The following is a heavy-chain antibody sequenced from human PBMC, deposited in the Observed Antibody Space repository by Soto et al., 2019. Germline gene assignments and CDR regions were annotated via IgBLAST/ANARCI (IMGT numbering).Heavy chain of an antibody. D-gene: IGHD3-10*01. CDR1: GFTFSNYA. CDR3: VLWPPYYFDY. J-gene: IGHJ4*02. Sequence: EVQLLESGGGLVQPGGSLRLSCAASGFTFSNYAMRWVRQAPGKGLEWVSAIGGSGGVTYYADSVKRRFTISRDNSKNTMYLQMNSLRAEDTAVYYCVLWPPYYFDYWGQGTMVTVSS. V-gene: IGHV3-23*01. CDR2: IGGSGGVT.